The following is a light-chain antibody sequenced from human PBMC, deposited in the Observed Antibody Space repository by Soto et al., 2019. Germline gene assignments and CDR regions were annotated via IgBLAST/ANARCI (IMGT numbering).Light chain of an antibody. J-gene: IGKJ4*01. Sequence: DIVLTQSPGSLSLSLGDRATLSCRASQTVSSSYLAWYQQKPGEAARLLIYGAASRATGIPDRCSGSGAGTDFTITISRLEPEDFAVYYCQQYGSTPSLTFGGGTKVDIK. V-gene: IGKV3-20*01. CDR2: GAA. CDR1: QTVSSSY. CDR3: QQYGSTPSLT.